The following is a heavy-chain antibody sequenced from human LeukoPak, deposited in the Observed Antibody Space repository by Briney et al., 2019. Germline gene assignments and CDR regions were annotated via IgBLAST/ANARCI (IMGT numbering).Heavy chain of an antibody. CDR3: ARHEAEMATILGNY. J-gene: IGHJ4*02. Sequence: SETLSLTCAVSGYSISSGYYWGWVRQPPGEGLEWIGSIYHSGSTFYNPSLKSRVTISVDTSKNQFSLRLSSVTASDTAVYYCARHEAEMATILGNYWGRGTLFTVSS. CDR2: IYHSGST. V-gene: IGHV4-38-2*01. D-gene: IGHD5-24*01. CDR1: GYSISSGYY.